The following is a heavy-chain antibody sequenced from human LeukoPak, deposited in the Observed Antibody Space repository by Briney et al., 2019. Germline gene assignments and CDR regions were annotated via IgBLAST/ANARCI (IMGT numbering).Heavy chain of an antibody. J-gene: IGHJ4*02. V-gene: IGHV3-23*01. CDR2: ISGGGDGT. CDR1: GFTFSNHG. D-gene: IGHD1-26*01. CDR3: AKDQWEALY. Sequence: PGGSLRLSCAASGFTFSNHGLSWVRQAPGKGLEWVSSISGGGDGTYYADSVKGRFTISRDNSKNTLYLQMSSLRAKDTAVYYCAKDQWEALYWGQGTLVTVSS.